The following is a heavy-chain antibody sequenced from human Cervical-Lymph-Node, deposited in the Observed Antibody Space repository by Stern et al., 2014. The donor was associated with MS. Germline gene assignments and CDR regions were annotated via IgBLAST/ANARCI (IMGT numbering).Heavy chain of an antibody. CDR3: ATFISSAGTFNH. J-gene: IGHJ4*02. D-gene: IGHD6-13*01. Sequence: QVQLQQSGGEVKKPGASVKVSCKASGYNTTSYGFTWVRQAPGQGLEWMGWISAYNGNTNYAQKIQGRVTMTTDTSTSTAYMEVKSLRSDDTAVYYCATFISSAGTFNHWGQGTLVTVSS. CDR1: GYNTTSYG. V-gene: IGHV1-18*01. CDR2: ISAYNGNT.